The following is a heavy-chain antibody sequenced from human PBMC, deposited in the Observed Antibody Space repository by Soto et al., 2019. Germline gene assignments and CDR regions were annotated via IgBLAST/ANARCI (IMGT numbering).Heavy chain of an antibody. CDR2: ISHDGTSR. D-gene: IGHD3-10*01. V-gene: IGHV3-30-3*01. CDR1: GFTFNIYA. Sequence: QVRLVESGGGVVQPGRSLRLSCAASGFTFNIYAMHWVRQAPGKGLEWVAVISHDGTSRYYADSVKGRVTISRDNSKSMVFVQMNSLGVEDTAAYYCVRSSGVPTPDFAYWGQGTLVTVSS. CDR3: VRSSGVPTPDFAY. J-gene: IGHJ4*02.